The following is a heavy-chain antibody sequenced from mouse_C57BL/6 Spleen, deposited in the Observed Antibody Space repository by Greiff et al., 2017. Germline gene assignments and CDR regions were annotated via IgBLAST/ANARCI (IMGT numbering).Heavy chain of an antibody. D-gene: IGHD4-1*01. J-gene: IGHJ2*01. Sequence: DVKLVESGGGLVKPGGSLKLSCAASGFTFSDYGMHWVRQAPEKGLEWVAYISSGSSTIYYADTVKGRFTISRDNAKNTLFLQMTSLRSEDTAMYYCAREGLTGTDYWGQGTTLTVSS. CDR3: AREGLTGTDY. CDR2: ISSGSSTI. CDR1: GFTFSDYG. V-gene: IGHV5-17*01.